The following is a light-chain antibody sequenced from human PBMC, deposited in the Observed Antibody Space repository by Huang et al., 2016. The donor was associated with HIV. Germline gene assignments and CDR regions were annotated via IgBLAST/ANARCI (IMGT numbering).Light chain of an antibody. J-gene: IGKJ1*01. CDR3: QQYYSTPQT. Sequence: DIVMTRSPDSLAVSLGERATINCKSSQSVLYSSNTKNYVAWYQQKPGQPPKLLIYWASTREAGVPDRFSGSGSGTDFTLTISSLQAEDVAVYYCQQYYSTPQTFGQGTKVEIK. CDR2: WAS. CDR1: QSVLYSSNTKNY. V-gene: IGKV4-1*01.